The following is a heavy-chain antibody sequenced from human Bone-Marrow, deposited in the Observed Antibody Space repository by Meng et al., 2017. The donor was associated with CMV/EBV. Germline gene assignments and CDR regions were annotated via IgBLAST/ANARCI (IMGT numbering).Heavy chain of an antibody. D-gene: IGHD4-17*01. CDR3: ATSGNGDYLTGGY. J-gene: IGHJ4*02. CDR1: GYTLSELS. V-gene: IGHV1-24*01. CDR2: FDPEDGET. Sequence: VRLVQSGAEVKKPRASVKVACKVSGYTLSELSMHWVRQAPGKGLEWMGGFDPEDGETIYAQKFQGRVTMTEDTSTDTAYMELSSLRSEDTAVYYCATSGNGDYLTGGYWGQGTLVTVSS.